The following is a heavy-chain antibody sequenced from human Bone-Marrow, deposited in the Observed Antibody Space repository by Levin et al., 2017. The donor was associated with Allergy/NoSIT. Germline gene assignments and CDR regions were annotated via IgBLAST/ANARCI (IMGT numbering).Heavy chain of an antibody. CDR3: ARSNLNYDFWSGYHYYYYMDV. CDR2: IIPIFGTA. D-gene: IGHD3-3*01. J-gene: IGHJ6*03. V-gene: IGHV1-69*13. CDR1: GGTFSSYA. Sequence: GASVKVSCKASGGTFSSYAISWVRQAPGQGLEWMGGIIPIFGTANYAQKFQGRVTITADESTSTAYMELSSLRSEDTAVYYCARSNLNYDFWSGYHYYYYMDVWGKGTTVTVSS.